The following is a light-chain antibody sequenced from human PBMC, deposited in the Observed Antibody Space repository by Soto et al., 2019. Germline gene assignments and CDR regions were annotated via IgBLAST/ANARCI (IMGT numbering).Light chain of an antibody. CDR1: QSIGNW. V-gene: IGKV1-5*03. J-gene: IGKJ4*01. Sequence: DNQMTQSPSTLSASVGDRVTITCRASQSIGNWLAWYQQKPGKAPKLLIYKASSLETGVPSRFSGSGSGTEFTLTISSLQPDDFATYYCQQYNSYPLTFGGGTKVDIK. CDR2: KAS. CDR3: QQYNSYPLT.